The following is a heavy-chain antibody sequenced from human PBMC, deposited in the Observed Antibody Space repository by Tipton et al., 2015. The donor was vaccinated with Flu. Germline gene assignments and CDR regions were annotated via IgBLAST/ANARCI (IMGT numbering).Heavy chain of an antibody. CDR1: GYTFTSYG. CDR2: ASTYNGNT. D-gene: IGHD3-22*01. Sequence: QLVQSGAEVKKPGASVKVSCKASGYTFTSYGISWVRQAPGQGLEWLGWASTYNGNTNYGQKFQGRVTMTTDTSTSTAYMELRSLRSDDTAVYYCVKENYHDSSGYLDYWGQGTLVTVSS. CDR3: VKENYHDSSGYLDY. J-gene: IGHJ4*02. V-gene: IGHV1-18*01.